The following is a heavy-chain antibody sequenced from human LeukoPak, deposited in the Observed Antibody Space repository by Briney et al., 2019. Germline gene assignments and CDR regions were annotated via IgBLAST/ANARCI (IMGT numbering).Heavy chain of an antibody. Sequence: ASVKVSCKASGYTFTNYGISWVLQAPGQGLECMGWISAYNGNTNYAQRFQGRVTMTTDTSTSTAYMELRSLRSDDTAVYYCARVRDYGGIGEDYWGQGTLVTVSS. J-gene: IGHJ4*02. CDR3: ARVRDYGGIGEDY. CDR1: GYTFTNYG. CDR2: ISAYNGNT. V-gene: IGHV1-18*01. D-gene: IGHD3-16*01.